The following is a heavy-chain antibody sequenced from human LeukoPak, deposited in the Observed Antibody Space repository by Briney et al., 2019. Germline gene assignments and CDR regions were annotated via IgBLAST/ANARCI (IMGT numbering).Heavy chain of an antibody. CDR2: ISSSSSDI. Sequence: TGGSLRLSCAASGFTFSSYSMNWVRQAPGKGLEWVSSISSSSSDIYYADSVKGRFTISRDNAKSSLYLQMNSLRAEDTAVYYCAREYEKGGYSYGRRIWGQGTMVTVSS. CDR3: AREYEKGGYSYGRRI. CDR1: GFTFSSYS. D-gene: IGHD5-18*01. J-gene: IGHJ3*02. V-gene: IGHV3-21*01.